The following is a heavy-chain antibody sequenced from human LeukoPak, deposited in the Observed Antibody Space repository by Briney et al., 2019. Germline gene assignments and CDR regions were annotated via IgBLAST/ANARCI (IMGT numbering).Heavy chain of an antibody. CDR1: GYTLTELS. CDR2: FDPEDGET. CDR3: ATLDFWSITSPLNKGIFDY. D-gene: IGHD3-3*01. V-gene: IGHV1-24*01. Sequence: ASVKVSCKVSGYTLTELSMHWVRPAPGKGLEWMGGFDPEDGETIYAQKFQGRVTMTEDTSTDTAYMELSSLRSEDTAVYYCATLDFWSITSPLNKGIFDYWGQGTLVTVSS. J-gene: IGHJ4*02.